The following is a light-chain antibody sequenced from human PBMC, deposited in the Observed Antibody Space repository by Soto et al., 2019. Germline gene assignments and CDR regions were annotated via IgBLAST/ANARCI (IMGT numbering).Light chain of an antibody. J-gene: IGKJ1*01. CDR3: QQYKTYPWS. V-gene: IGKV1-13*02. CDR2: DAS. CDR1: QDISSA. Sequence: AIPLTPSPSSLSASVGDRVTITCRASQDISSALAWYQQKPGKPPNLLIYDASNLQSGVPSRFSGSGSGTEVTLTITSLQPGDFATYYCQQYKTYPWSFGQGTKVEIK.